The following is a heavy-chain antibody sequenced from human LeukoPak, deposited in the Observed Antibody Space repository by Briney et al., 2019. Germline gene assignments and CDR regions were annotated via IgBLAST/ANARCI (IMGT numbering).Heavy chain of an antibody. D-gene: IGHD4-23*01. CDR2: IYHNGAT. J-gene: IGHJ4*02. V-gene: IGHV4-4*02. CDR3: VRNAGNSDYDS. CDR1: GDSISNRNC. Sequence: SETLSLTCAVSGDSISNRNCWTWVRQPPGKGLEWIGEIYHNGATNYKPSLKSRVTMSLDKSKNQFSLKLNSVTAADTAVYYCVRNAGNSDYDSWGQGTLVTVSS.